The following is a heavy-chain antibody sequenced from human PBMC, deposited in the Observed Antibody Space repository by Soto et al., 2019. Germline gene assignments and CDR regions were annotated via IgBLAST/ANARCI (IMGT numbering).Heavy chain of an antibody. J-gene: IGHJ4*01. D-gene: IGHD3-10*01. Sequence: GGSLRLSCAASGFSFSTYNMNWVRQAPGRGLEWVSYISSRSSTIYHADSVKGRFTISRDNAKNSLYLQMDSLRAEDTAVYYCARDSGYGSGSSVNHYLDCWGRGTLVTVSS. CDR2: ISSRSSTI. V-gene: IGHV3-48*04. CDR3: ARDSGYGSGSSVNHYLDC. CDR1: GFSFSTYN.